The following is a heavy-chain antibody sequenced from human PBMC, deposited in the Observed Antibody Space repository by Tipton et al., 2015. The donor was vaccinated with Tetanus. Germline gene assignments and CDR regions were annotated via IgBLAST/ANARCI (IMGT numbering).Heavy chain of an antibody. Sequence: QVQLVQSGAEVKKPGASVKVSCKASGYTFTGYYMYWVRQAPGQGLEWMGWTDPNSGGTVYAQKFQGRVTMTRDTSISTAYMELRSLRSDDTAVYYCARDRGDYIYYGMDVWGPGTTVTVS. CDR3: ARDRGDYIYYGMDV. CDR1: GYTFTGYY. V-gene: IGHV1-2*02. CDR2: TDPNSGGT. J-gene: IGHJ6*02. D-gene: IGHD3-22*01.